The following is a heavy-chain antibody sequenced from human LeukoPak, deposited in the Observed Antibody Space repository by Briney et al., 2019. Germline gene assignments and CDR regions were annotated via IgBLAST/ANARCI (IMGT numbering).Heavy chain of an antibody. J-gene: IGHJ5*02. Sequence: SETLSLTCTVSGDSTSGSNYHWGWIRQPPGMGLEWLGNVHRSGRAYYNESLRGRTTISVDTSKSQFSLRLASMTTADTAVYYCAREPDAWGQGILVTVSS. CDR1: GDSTSGSNYH. CDR3: AREPDA. CDR2: VHRSGRA. V-gene: IGHV4-39*07.